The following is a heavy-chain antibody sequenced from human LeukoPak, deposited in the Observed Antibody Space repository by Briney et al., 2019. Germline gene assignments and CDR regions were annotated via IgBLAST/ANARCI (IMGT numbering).Heavy chain of an antibody. CDR2: ISGSGSST. V-gene: IGHV3-23*01. CDR1: GFTFSSYA. Sequence: GGSLRLSCAASGFTFSSYAMNWVRQAPGSGLEWVSIISGSGSSTNYADSVKGRFTISKDHSKNMVYLQMDSLRVEDTALYYCAKGSGYCFGSSCHNAIDYWGQGTLVTVSS. D-gene: IGHD2-2*03. J-gene: IGHJ4*02. CDR3: AKGSGYCFGSSCHNAIDY.